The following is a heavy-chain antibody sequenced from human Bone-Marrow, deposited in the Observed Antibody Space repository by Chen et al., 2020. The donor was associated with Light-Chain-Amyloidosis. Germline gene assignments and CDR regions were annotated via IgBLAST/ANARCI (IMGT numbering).Heavy chain of an antibody. CDR1: GFTFSNFY. V-gene: IGHV3-7*05. CDR2: INPAGNSI. J-gene: IGHJ3*02. Sequence: EVHRVESVGGLVQPVGSLRLSCSATGFTFSNFYMTWVRQAPGRGLEWVTTINPAGNSINYLDSVRGRFTVSRDNAKNSLYLQMNSLTAEDTALYYCARDPAYSAFDIWGQGAMVTVSS. D-gene: IGHD4-4*01. CDR3: ARDPAYSAFDI.